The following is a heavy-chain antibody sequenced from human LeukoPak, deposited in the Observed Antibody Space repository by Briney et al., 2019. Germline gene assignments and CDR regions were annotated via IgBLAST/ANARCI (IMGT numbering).Heavy chain of an antibody. CDR2: ISYAGSNK. CDR1: GFTFSTYG. D-gene: IGHD6-13*01. J-gene: IGHJ5*02. Sequence: GTSLRLSCAASGFTFSTYGMHWVRQAPGKGLEWVAVISYAGSNKYYADSVKGRFSISRDNVKNTLYLQMNSLRAEDTAVCFCAREQPGPWGQGTLVTVSS. CDR3: AREQPGP. V-gene: IGHV3-30*03.